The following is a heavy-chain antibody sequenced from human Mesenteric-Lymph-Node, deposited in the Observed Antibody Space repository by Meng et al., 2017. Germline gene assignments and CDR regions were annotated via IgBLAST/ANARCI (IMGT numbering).Heavy chain of an antibody. D-gene: IGHD2-21*01. V-gene: IGHV7-4-1*02. CDR1: GGTFSSYA. J-gene: IGHJ4*02. Sequence: QVQLVESGAEVKKPGSSVKVSCKASGGTFSSYAISWVRPAPGQGLEWMGWINTYTGNPTYAQGFTGRFVFSLDTSVTTAYLQISSLKAEDTAVYYCGRDIPGGEADYWGQGTLVTVSS. CDR3: GRDIPGGEADY. CDR2: INTYTGNP.